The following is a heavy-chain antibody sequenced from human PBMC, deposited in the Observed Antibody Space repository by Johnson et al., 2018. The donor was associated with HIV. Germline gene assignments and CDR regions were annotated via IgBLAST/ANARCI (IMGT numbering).Heavy chain of an antibody. Sequence: QVQLVESGGGVVQPGGSLRLSCAASGFIFNTFGMHWVRQAPGKGLEWVAFIRYDGSNKYYADSVKGRFTISRDNSKNTLYLQMNSLRAEDTAIYYCAKRPIMIAFGEINGFDIWGQGTTVTVSS. CDR2: IRYDGSNK. J-gene: IGHJ3*02. CDR1: GFIFNTFG. V-gene: IGHV3-30*02. CDR3: AKRPIMIAFGEINGFDI. D-gene: IGHD3-16*01.